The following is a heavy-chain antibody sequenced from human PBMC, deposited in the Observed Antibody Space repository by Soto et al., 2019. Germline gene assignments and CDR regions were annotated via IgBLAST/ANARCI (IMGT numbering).Heavy chain of an antibody. D-gene: IGHD1-26*01. V-gene: IGHV2-5*02. Sequence: QITLRESGPSLVKPTETLTLTCTFSGFSLTTTGVGVGWIRQPPGKALEWLAVVFWDGGERYSPSLKSRVTITKDTHKDQVGLTMANMDPADTATYYCTRVYGSGSWGWYFHSWGQGTLVTVSS. CDR3: TRVYGSGSWGWYFHS. CDR1: GFSLTTTGVG. CDR2: VFWDGGE. J-gene: IGHJ4*02.